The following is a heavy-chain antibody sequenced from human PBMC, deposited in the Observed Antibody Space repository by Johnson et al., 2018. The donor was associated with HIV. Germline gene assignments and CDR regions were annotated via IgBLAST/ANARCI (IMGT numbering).Heavy chain of an antibody. J-gene: IGHJ3*02. D-gene: IGHD3-10*01. V-gene: IGHV3-30*03. Sequence: QVQLVESGGGVVQPGRSLRLSCAASGFTFSSYGMAWVRQAPGKGLEWVTAISFAGTNKYYADSVKGRFTISRDNSKNTLYLQMNSLRAEDTAVYYCARDQPALVRGVIITGAFDIWGQGTMVTVSS. CDR2: ISFAGTNK. CDR1: GFTFSSYG. CDR3: ARDQPALVRGVIITGAFDI.